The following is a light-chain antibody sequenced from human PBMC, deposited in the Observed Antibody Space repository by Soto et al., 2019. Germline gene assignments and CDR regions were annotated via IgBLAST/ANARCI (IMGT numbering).Light chain of an antibody. CDR2: GAS. V-gene: IGKV3-15*01. Sequence: EIVMTQSPATLSVSPGERATLSCRASQSVSSNLAWYQQKPGQAPRLLMYGASTRATGIPARFSGNGSGTDFTLTISRLEPEDFAVYYCQQYGSSPRTFGQGTKVDIK. CDR3: QQYGSSPRT. J-gene: IGKJ1*01. CDR1: QSVSSN.